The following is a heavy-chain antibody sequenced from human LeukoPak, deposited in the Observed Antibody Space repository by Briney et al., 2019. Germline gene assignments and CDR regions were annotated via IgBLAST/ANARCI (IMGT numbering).Heavy chain of an antibody. CDR1: GGSISSSSYS. D-gene: IGHD3-10*01. J-gene: IGHJ4*02. CDR3: ARHRDKEYGYFDY. Sequence: PSETLSLTCTVSGGSISSSSYSWGWIRQPPGKGLEWIGSIFYSGSTYYNPSLKSRVTISVDTSKNQFSLKLSSVTAADTAVYYCARHRDKEYGYFDYWGQGTLVTVSS. CDR2: IFYSGST. V-gene: IGHV4-39*01.